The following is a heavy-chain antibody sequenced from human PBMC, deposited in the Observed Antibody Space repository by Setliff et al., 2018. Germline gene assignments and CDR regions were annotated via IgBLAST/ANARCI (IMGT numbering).Heavy chain of an antibody. CDR1: GFTFSSYW. CDR2: IKEDGSQK. D-gene: IGHD2-15*01. Sequence: GESLKISCAASGFTFSSYWVDWVRQAPGKGPEWVASIKEDGSQKYYVDSVKGRFTISRDNAKNSLYLQMNSLRDDDSAVYYCARDGGQGTTFELWGQGTMVTVSS. J-gene: IGHJ3*01. V-gene: IGHV3-7*01. CDR3: ARDGGQGTTFEL.